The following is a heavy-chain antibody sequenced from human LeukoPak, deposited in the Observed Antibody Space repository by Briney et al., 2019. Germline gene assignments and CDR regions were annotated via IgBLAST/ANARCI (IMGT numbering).Heavy chain of an antibody. CDR1: GFTFDNYG. CDR2: IHWNGGRT. CDR3: ARDYGGSSPFGY. J-gene: IGHJ4*02. V-gene: IGHV3-20*04. D-gene: IGHD4-23*01. Sequence: PGWSLRLSCAASGFTFDNYGINWVRQAPGKGLEWVSRIHWNGGRTGYADSVKGRFTISRDNAKNSLYLQMNSLRVEDTALYYCARDYGGSSPFGYWGRGTLVTVSS.